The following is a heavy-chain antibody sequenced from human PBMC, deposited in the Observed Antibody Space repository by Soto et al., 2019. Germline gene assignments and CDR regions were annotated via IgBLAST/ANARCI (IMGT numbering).Heavy chain of an antibody. CDR2: IYYSGST. D-gene: IGHD6-13*01. J-gene: IGHJ4*02. Sequence: TLSLTCTVSGGSISSGGYYWSWIRQHPGKGLEWIGYIYYSGSTYYNPSLKSRVTISVDTSKNQFSLKLSSVTAADTAVYYCARGGSSSWYGFYFFDNWGPGTLVTVSS. CDR1: GGSISSGGYY. CDR3: ARGGSSSWYGFYFFDN. V-gene: IGHV4-31*03.